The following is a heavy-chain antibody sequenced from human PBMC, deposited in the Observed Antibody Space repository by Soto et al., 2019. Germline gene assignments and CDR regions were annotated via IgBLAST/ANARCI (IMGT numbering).Heavy chain of an antibody. V-gene: IGHV3-23*01. J-gene: IGHJ3*02. CDR3: ARVAVAGSDAFDI. CDR2: ISGSGDST. D-gene: IGHD6-19*01. CDR1: GFTFSNYA. Sequence: GGSLRLSCAASGFTFSNYAMSWVRQAPGKGLEWVSGISGSGDSTYYAESVKGRFTISRDNSKNTLYLQMNSLRAEDTAVYYCARVAVAGSDAFDIWGQGTMVTVSS.